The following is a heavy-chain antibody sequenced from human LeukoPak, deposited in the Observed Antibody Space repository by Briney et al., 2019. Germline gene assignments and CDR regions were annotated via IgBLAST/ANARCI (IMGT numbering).Heavy chain of an antibody. D-gene: IGHD2-15*01. Sequence: SETLSLTCAVYGGSFSGYYWSWIRQPPGKGLEWIGEINHSGSTNYNPSLKSRVTISVDTSKNQFSLKLSSVTAADTAVYYCARICRTCYWFDPWGQGTLVTVSS. V-gene: IGHV4-34*01. CDR2: INHSGST. J-gene: IGHJ5*02. CDR3: ARICRTCYWFDP. CDR1: GGSFSGYY.